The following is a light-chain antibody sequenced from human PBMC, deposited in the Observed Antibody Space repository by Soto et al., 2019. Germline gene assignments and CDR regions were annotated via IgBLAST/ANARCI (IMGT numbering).Light chain of an antibody. CDR2: DAS. V-gene: IGKV3-11*01. CDR3: QQRSDWAFS. J-gene: IGKJ3*01. CDR1: QSVTDY. Sequence: EIVLTQSPATLSLSPGERATLSCRASQSVTDYLGWYQQKPGQAPRLLIYDASNRATGIPARFSGSGFGTDFTLTISCIEPEDFAVYYCQQRSDWAFSFGPGTKVHI.